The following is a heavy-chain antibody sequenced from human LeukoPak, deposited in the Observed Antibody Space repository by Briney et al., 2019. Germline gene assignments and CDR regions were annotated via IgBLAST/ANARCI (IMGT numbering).Heavy chain of an antibody. CDR1: GGSISNYY. Sequence: SETLSLTCTVPGGSISNYYWSWIRQPPGKGLEWIGYIYYSGSTNYNPSLKSRVTISVDTSKNQFSLKLTSMTAADTAMYYCATARTKGSSWSRFDYWGQGTLVTVSS. J-gene: IGHJ4*02. CDR3: ATARTKGSSWSRFDY. CDR2: IYYSGST. D-gene: IGHD6-13*01. V-gene: IGHV4-59*01.